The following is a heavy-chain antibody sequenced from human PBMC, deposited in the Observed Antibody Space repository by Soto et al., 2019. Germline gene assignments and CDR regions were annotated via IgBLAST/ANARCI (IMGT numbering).Heavy chain of an antibody. V-gene: IGHV3-23*01. D-gene: IGHD6-19*01. J-gene: IGHJ4*02. CDR3: AKAYWAGHVAGRVY. CDR2: ISGSGGST. Sequence: GGSLRLSCAASGFTFSSYAMSWVRQAPGKGLEWVSAISGSGGSTYYADSVKGRFTISRDNSKNTLYLQMNSLRAEDTAVYYCAKAYWAGHVAGRVYWGQGTLVTVSS. CDR1: GFTFSSYA.